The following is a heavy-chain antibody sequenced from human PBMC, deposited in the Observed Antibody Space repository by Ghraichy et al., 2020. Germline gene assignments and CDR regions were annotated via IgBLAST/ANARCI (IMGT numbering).Heavy chain of an antibody. J-gene: IGHJ4*02. Sequence: KVSCKASGYTFTSYGISWVRQAPGQGLEWMGWISAYNGNTNYAQKLQGRVTMTTDTSTSTAYMELRSLRSDDTAVYYCARGMIEYSSSRPIDYWGQGTLVTVSS. V-gene: IGHV1-18*01. CDR3: ARGMIEYSSSRPIDY. CDR1: GYTFTSYG. D-gene: IGHD6-6*01. CDR2: ISAYNGNT.